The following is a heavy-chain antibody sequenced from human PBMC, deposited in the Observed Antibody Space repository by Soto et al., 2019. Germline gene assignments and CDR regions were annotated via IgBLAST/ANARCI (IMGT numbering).Heavy chain of an antibody. CDR1: GFTFSSYA. CDR3: AREWHHYGSGPYFDY. D-gene: IGHD3-10*01. CDR2: ISYDGSNK. Sequence: QVQLVESGGGVVQPGRSLRLSCAASGFTFSSYAMHWVRQAPGKGLEWVAVISYDGSNKYYADSVKGRFTISRDNSKNTLYLQMNSLRAEDTAVYYCAREWHHYGSGPYFDYWGQGTLVTVSS. V-gene: IGHV3-30-3*01. J-gene: IGHJ4*02.